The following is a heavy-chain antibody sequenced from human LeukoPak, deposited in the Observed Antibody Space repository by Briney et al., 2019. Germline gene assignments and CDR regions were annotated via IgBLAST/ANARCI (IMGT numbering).Heavy chain of an antibody. J-gene: IGHJ6*03. CDR3: AKDPNWNYYYYYMDV. CDR2: IGTAGEI. Sequence: GGSLRLSCAASGFTFSSYDIHWVRQATGKGLEWVSGIGTAGEIYYPGSVKGRFTISRDNSKNTLYLQMNSLRAEDTAVYYCAKDPNWNYYYYYMDVWGKGTTVTVSS. V-gene: IGHV3-13*01. CDR1: GFTFSSYD. D-gene: IGHD1-1*01.